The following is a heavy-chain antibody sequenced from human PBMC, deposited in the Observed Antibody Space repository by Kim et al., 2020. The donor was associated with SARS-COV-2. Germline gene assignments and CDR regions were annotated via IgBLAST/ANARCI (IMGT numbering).Heavy chain of an antibody. Sequence: GGSLRLSCAASGFTFSSYSMNWVRQAPGKGLEWVSYISSSSSTIYYADSVKGRFTISRDNAKNSLYLQMNSLRDEDTAVYYCAVIVATIPAYSSGWYKGLGGYGMDVWGQGTTVTVSS. CDR3: AVIVATIPAYSSGWYKGLGGYGMDV. CDR2: ISSSSSTI. CDR1: GFTFSSYS. V-gene: IGHV3-48*02. J-gene: IGHJ6*02. D-gene: IGHD6-19*01.